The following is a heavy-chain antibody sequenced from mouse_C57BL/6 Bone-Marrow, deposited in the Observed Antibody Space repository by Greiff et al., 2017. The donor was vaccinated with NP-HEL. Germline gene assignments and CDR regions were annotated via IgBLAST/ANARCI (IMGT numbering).Heavy chain of an antibody. D-gene: IGHD5-5*01. CDR1: GFTFSSYA. CDR3: ARDRLPGYFDY. Sequence: EVKLVESGGGLVKPGGSLKLSCAASGFTFSSYAMSWVRQTPEKRLEWVATISDGGSYTYYPDNVKGRFTISRDNAKNNLYLQMSHLKSEDTAMYYCARDRLPGYFDYWGQGTTLTVSS. V-gene: IGHV5-4*01. J-gene: IGHJ2*01. CDR2: ISDGGSYT.